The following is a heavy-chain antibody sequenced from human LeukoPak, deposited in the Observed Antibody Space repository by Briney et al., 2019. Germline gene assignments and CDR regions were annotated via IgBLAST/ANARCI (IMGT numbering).Heavy chain of an antibody. D-gene: IGHD6-13*01. CDR2: TYYRSKWYN. Sequence: SQTLSLTCAISGDSVSSNSAAWNWIRQSLSRGLEWLGRTYYRSKWYNDYAVSVKSRITINPDTSKNQFSLQLNSVTPEDTAVYHCARDSGIAAAGTYAYYGMDVWGQGTTVTVSS. CDR1: GDSVSSNSAA. V-gene: IGHV6-1*01. CDR3: ARDSGIAAAGTYAYYGMDV. J-gene: IGHJ6*02.